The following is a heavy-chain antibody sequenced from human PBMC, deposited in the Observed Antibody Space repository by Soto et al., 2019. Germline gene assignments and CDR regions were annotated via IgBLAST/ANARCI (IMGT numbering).Heavy chain of an antibody. Sequence: EVQLLESGGGLVQPGGSLRLSCAASGFTFSTYAMNWVRQAPGKGLEWVSSISGIGTYTYYADSVKGRFTISRDNSKNTLYLEMNSLRAEDTAIYYCAKSASGSGPMADFQHWGQGTLVTVSS. CDR3: AKSASGSGPMADFQH. CDR1: GFTFSTYA. CDR2: ISGIGTYT. V-gene: IGHV3-23*01. D-gene: IGHD2-15*01. J-gene: IGHJ1*01.